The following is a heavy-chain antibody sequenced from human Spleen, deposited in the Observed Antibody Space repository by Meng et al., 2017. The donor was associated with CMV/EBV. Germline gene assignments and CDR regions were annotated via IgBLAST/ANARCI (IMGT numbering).Heavy chain of an antibody. CDR2: LYYNGNT. V-gene: IGHV4-61*01. Sequence: SETLSLTCTVSGGSVSSDHSYWSWIRQSPGKGLEWLGHLYYNGNTNYNPALRSRVTISADTSKDQFSLRLSAVTAADTAVYYCARGESYDILTGYYPLIGAFDIWGQGKKVTVSS. D-gene: IGHD3-9*01. CDR1: GGSVSSDHSY. CDR3: ARGESYDILTGYYPLIGAFDI. J-gene: IGHJ3*02.